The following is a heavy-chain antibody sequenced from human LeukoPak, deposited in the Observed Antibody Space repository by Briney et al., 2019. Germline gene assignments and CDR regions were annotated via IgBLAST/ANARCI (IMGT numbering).Heavy chain of an antibody. CDR2: INPSGGST. Sequence: GASVKVSCKASGYTFTSYYMHWVRQAPGQGLEWMGIINPSGGSTSYAQRFQGRVTMTRDTSTSTVYMELSSLRSEDTAVYYCARAAWDIVVVPAALGTYYYYYYMDVWGKGTTVTISS. D-gene: IGHD2-2*01. CDR3: ARAAWDIVVVPAALGTYYYYYYMDV. J-gene: IGHJ6*03. V-gene: IGHV1-46*01. CDR1: GYTFTSYY.